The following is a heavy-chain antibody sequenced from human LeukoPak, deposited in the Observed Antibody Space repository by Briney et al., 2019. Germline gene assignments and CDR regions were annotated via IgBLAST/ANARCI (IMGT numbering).Heavy chain of an antibody. D-gene: IGHD2-15*01. Sequence: GGSLRLSCAASGFSFSNAWMNWVRQAPGKGLEWVGRIKSKSAGETTDYATPVKGRFTISRDDSENTLFLQLNSLKTEDTAVYYCTTEQDCSGRSCSVFWGQGTLVTVSS. J-gene: IGHJ4*02. CDR1: GFSFSNAW. V-gene: IGHV3-15*01. CDR3: TTEQDCSGRSCSVF. CDR2: IKSKSAGETT.